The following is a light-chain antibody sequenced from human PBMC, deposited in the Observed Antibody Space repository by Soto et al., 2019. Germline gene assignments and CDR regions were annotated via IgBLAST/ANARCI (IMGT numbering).Light chain of an antibody. Sequence: QCVLTQPASGTGSHGQSSSITYTKTSSDVGGYNYVSWYQHQPGKAPKLVIFDVSGRPSGISNRFSGSKSGNTASLTISGLRPEDEADYYCSSYTDFNLYVFGTGTKATVL. CDR3: SSYTDFNLYV. V-gene: IGLV2-14*03. J-gene: IGLJ1*01. CDR2: DVS. CDR1: SSDVGGYNY.